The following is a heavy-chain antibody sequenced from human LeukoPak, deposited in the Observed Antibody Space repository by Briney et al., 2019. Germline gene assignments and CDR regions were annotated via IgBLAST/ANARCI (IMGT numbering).Heavy chain of an antibody. Sequence: SETLSLTCTLSGGSISSFYWSWIRHPPGEGREWVGYIYYSGRNNYSTSLKSRVTISGHTSKHQFSLKLSSVTAADTAVYYCARLYCSGGSCCSGYFDYWGQGTLVTVSS. CDR1: GGSISSFY. CDR3: ARLYCSGGSCCSGYFDY. D-gene: IGHD2-15*01. CDR2: IYYSGRN. V-gene: IGHV4-59*08. J-gene: IGHJ4*02.